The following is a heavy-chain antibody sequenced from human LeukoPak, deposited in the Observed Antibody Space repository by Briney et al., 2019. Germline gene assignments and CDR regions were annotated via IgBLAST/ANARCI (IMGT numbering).Heavy chain of an antibody. J-gene: IGHJ4*02. D-gene: IGHD3-10*01. V-gene: IGHV4-59*01. CDR1: GGSIRGFY. CDR3: ARVVYGSGSPDF. Sequence: TSSETLSLTCSVSGGSIRGFYWSWIRQPPGKGLEWIGYIYYSGSTNYNPSLKSRVTISVDTSKNQFSLKLSSVTAADTAVYYCARVVYGSGSPDFWGQGTLVTVSS. CDR2: IYYSGST.